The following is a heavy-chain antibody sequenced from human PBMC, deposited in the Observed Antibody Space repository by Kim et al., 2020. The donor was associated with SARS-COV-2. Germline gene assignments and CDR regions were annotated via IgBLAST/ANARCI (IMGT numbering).Heavy chain of an antibody. J-gene: IGHJ5*02. CDR3: ARDPWFFGSGSYYRDWFDP. Sequence: SRVTISVDTSKNQFSRKLSSVTAADTAVYYCARDPWFFGSGSYYRDWFDPWGQGTLVTVSS. V-gene: IGHV4-39*07. D-gene: IGHD3-10*01.